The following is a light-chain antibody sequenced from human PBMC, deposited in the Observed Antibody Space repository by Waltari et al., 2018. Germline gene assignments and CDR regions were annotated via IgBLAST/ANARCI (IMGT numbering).Light chain of an antibody. J-gene: IGKJ1*01. CDR3: QQYGSSPGT. CDR1: QSVSSSY. Sequence: EIVLTQYPGTLSLSPGASATLSCRASQSVSSSYLAWYQQKPGQAPRLLIYGASSRATGIPDRFSGSGSGTDFTLTISRLEPEDFAVYYCQQYGSSPGTFGPGTKVEIK. CDR2: GAS. V-gene: IGKV3-20*01.